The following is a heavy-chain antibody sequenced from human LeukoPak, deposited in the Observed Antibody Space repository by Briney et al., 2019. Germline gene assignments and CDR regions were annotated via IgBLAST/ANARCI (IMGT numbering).Heavy chain of an antibody. D-gene: IGHD3-10*01. CDR1: GFTFDDYG. Sequence: PGGSLRLSCAASGFTFDDYGMSWVRQAPGKGLEWVSGINWNGGSTGYADSVKGRFTISRDNAKNSLFLQMNSLRADDTAVYYCARDRLGNTMIRGVINPPPYWGQGTLVTVSS. J-gene: IGHJ4*02. V-gene: IGHV3-20*04. CDR2: INWNGGST. CDR3: ARDRLGNTMIRGVINPPPY.